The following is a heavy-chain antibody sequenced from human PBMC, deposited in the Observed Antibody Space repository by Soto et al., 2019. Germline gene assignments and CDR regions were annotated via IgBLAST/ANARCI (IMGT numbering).Heavy chain of an antibody. J-gene: IGHJ6*02. Sequence: SETLSLTCTVSGGSISSYYWSWIRQPPEEGLEWIGYIYYSGSTNYNPSLKSRVTISVDTSKNQFSLKLSSVTAADTAVYYCARAIFGAPYYYYGMDVWGQGTTVTVSS. CDR1: GGSISSYY. CDR3: ARAIFGAPYYYYGMDV. V-gene: IGHV4-59*01. CDR2: IYYSGST. D-gene: IGHD3-10*01.